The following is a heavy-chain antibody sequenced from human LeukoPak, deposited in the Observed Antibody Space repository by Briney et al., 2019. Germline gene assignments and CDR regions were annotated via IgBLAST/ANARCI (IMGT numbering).Heavy chain of an antibody. V-gene: IGHV4-59*08. CDR1: GGSISSYY. CDR2: IYYSGST. CDR3: ARHLGGKTYWYFDL. D-gene: IGHD4-23*01. Sequence: SETLSLTCTVSGGSISSYYWSWIRQPPGKGLEWIGYIYYSGSTNYNPSLKSRVTISVDTSKNQFSLKLSSVTAADTAVYYCARHLGGKTYWYFDLWGRGTLVTVSS. J-gene: IGHJ2*01.